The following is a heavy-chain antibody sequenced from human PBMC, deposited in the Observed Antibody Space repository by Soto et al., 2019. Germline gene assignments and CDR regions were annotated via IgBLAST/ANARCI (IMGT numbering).Heavy chain of an antibody. V-gene: IGHV4-39*01. CDR1: CGSILSTSYF. CDR2: IYYSGST. D-gene: IGHD6-13*01. Sequence: SATLSLTCTLSCGSILSTSYFWGWIRQPPGKVLEWIGTIYYSGSTHYNPSLKSRVTISVDTSKNQFSLKLSSVTAADTAVYYCARGGQQLKSNNWFDPWGQGTLVTVS. J-gene: IGHJ5*02. CDR3: ARGGQQLKSNNWFDP.